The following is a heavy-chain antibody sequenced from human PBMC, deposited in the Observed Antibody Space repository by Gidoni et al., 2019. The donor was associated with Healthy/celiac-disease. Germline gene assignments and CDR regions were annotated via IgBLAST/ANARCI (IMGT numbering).Heavy chain of an antibody. CDR1: GFTFSSYA. CDR2: ISGSGVST. V-gene: IGHV3-23*04. Sequence: EVQLVESGGGLVQPGGSLRLSCAASGFTFSSYAMSWVRQAPGKGLECVSAISGSGVSTYYADAVKGRFTISRDNSKNTLYLQMNSLRAEDTAVYYCAKREGYDFWSGYHPYYFDYWGQGTLVTVSS. CDR3: AKREGYDFWSGYHPYYFDY. D-gene: IGHD3-3*01. J-gene: IGHJ4*02.